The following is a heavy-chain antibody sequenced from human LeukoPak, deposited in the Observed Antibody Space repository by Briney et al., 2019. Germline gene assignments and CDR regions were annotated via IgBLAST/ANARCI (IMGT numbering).Heavy chain of an antibody. CDR1: GFTFSSYA. V-gene: IGHV3-48*02. D-gene: IGHD2-21*02. CDR2: ISSSTKTI. CDR3: ARDRYGDSVALDFWYFDL. Sequence: PGGSLRLSCAASGFTFSSYAMSWVRQAPGKGLEWISYISSSTKTIYYADSVRGRFTISRDNGKTSLFLQMTNLRDDDTAVYYCARDRYGDSVALDFWYFDLWGRGTLVTVSS. J-gene: IGHJ2*01.